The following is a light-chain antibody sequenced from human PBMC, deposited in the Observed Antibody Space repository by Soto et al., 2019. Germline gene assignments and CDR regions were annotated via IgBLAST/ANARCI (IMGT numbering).Light chain of an antibody. CDR2: GTS. Sequence: EIVLTQSPGTLSLSPGERATLSCRASQRVSSKYLAWYQQKPGQAPRVLIYGTSIRASGVPERFSGGGSGTDFTLTITRLEPEDFAVYYCQQYGSLLFTFGPGTKVDFK. CDR1: QRVSSKY. J-gene: IGKJ3*01. CDR3: QQYGSLLFT. V-gene: IGKV3-20*01.